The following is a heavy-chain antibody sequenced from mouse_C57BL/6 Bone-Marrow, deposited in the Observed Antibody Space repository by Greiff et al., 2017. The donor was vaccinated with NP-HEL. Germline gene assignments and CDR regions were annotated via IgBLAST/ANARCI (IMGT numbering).Heavy chain of an antibody. CDR1: GFSFNTYA. J-gene: IGHJ4*01. V-gene: IGHV10-1*01. CDR2: IRSKSNNYAT. CDR3: VRQSPPNYYYGSSPYYAMDY. Sequence: EVQLQESGGGLVQPKGSLKLSCAASGFSFNTYAMNWVRQAPGKGLEWVARIRSKSNNYATYYADSVKDRFTISRDDSESMLYLQMNNLKTEDTAMYYCVRQSPPNYYYGSSPYYAMDYWGQGTSVTVSS. D-gene: IGHD1-1*01.